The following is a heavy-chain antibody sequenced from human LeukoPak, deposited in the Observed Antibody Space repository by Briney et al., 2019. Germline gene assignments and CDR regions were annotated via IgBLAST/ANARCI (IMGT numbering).Heavy chain of an antibody. CDR2: IKQDGSEK. V-gene: IGHV3-7*01. J-gene: IGHJ6*02. Sequence: GGSLRLSCAASGFTFSSYWMSWVRQAPGKGLEWVANIKQDGSEKYYVDSVKGRFTISRDNAKNSLYLQMNSLRAEDTAVYYCATQRRYCSSTSRYSYYYGMDVWGQGTTVTVSS. D-gene: IGHD2-2*02. CDR1: GFTFSSYW. CDR3: ATQRRYCSSTSRYSYYYGMDV.